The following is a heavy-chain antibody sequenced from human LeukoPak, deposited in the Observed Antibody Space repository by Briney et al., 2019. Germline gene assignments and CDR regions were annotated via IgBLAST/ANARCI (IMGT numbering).Heavy chain of an antibody. CDR3: AKVPYSDYGSGRPPLDV. CDR2: IDYSGGST. V-gene: IGHV3-23*01. J-gene: IGHJ6*02. Sequence: GGSLRLSCAASGFTFSNYAMSWARQAPGKGLEWVSTIDYSGGSTYYADSVKGRFTISRDNSKNTLYMQMNSLRAEDTAIYYCAKVPYSDYGSGRPPLDVWGQGTTVAVS. D-gene: IGHD3-10*01. CDR1: GFTFSNYA.